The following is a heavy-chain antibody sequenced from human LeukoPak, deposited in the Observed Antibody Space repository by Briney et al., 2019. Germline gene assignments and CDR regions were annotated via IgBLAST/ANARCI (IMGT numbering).Heavy chain of an antibody. CDR2: INPNSGGT. V-gene: IGHV1-2*02. J-gene: IGHJ6*03. CDR1: GYTFTDYY. D-gene: IGHD6-13*01. CDR3: ATVLIAAAGTPPSYYYYSYMDV. Sequence: ASVKVSFTASGYTFTDYYMHWVRQAPGQGVEWMGWINPNSGGTNYAQKFQGRGTITRDTSISTAYIALSRLRSDDTAVYYCATVLIAAAGTPPSYYYYSYMDVWGKGTTVTVSS.